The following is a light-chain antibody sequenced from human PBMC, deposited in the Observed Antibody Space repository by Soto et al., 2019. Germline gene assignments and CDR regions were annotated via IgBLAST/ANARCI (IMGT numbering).Light chain of an antibody. V-gene: IGKV3-15*01. Sequence: EIVMTQSPATLSVSRGERATLYCRASQSVSSDLAWSQQKPGQAPRLLIYGASTRATSIPARFCGSGSGSEFTIIISSLQSQDFASYYCQQYNNCPPYTFGQGTKLEIK. CDR1: QSVSSD. CDR2: GAS. CDR3: QQYNNCPPYT. J-gene: IGKJ2*01.